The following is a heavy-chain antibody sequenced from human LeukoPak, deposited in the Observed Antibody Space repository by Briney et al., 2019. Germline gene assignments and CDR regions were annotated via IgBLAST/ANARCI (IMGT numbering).Heavy chain of an antibody. CDR2: INHSGST. CDR1: GGSFSGYY. V-gene: IGHV4-34*01. CDR3: ARSEDGRFDY. Sequence: PSETLSLTCAVYGGSFSGYYWSWIRQPPGKGLEWIGEINHSGSTNYNPSLKSRVTISVDTSKNQFSLKLSSVTAADTAVYYCARSEDGRFDYWGQGTLVAVSS. J-gene: IGHJ4*02.